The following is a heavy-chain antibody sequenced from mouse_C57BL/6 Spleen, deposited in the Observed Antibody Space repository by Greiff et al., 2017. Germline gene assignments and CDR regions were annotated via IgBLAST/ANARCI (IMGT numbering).Heavy chain of an antibody. D-gene: IGHD1-1*01. Sequence: QVQLKQPGAELVKPGASVKLSCKASGYTFTSYWMHWVKPRPGQGLEWIGMIHPNSGSTNYNEKFKSKATLTVDKSSSTAYMQLSSLTSEDSAVYYCARQISHYYGSTLYAMDYWGQGTSVTVSS. V-gene: IGHV1-64*01. CDR1: GYTFTSYW. CDR3: ARQISHYYGSTLYAMDY. CDR2: IHPNSGST. J-gene: IGHJ4*01.